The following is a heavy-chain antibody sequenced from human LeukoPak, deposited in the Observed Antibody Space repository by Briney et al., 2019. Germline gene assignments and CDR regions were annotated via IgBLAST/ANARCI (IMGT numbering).Heavy chain of an antibody. V-gene: IGHV1-18*01. J-gene: IGHJ2*01. CDR3: ARVNAPYYDFWSGYYGYFDL. D-gene: IGHD3-3*01. CDR1: GYTFTSYG. Sequence: GASVKVSCKASGYTFTSYGISWVRQAPGQGLEWMRWISAYNGNTNYAQKLQGRVTMTTDTSTSTAYMELRSLRSDDTAVYYCARVNAPYYDFWSGYYGYFDLWGHGTLVTVSS. CDR2: ISAYNGNT.